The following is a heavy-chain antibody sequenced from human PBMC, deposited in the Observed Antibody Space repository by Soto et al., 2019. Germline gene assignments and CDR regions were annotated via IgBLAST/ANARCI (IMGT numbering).Heavy chain of an antibody. J-gene: IGHJ2*01. CDR1: GGSISSAGYY. CDR2: IYYSGTA. Sequence: SETLSLTCTVSGGSISSAGYYWRWIRQHPGKGLEWIGYIYYSGTAYYNPSLKSRISMSVDTSKNQFSLRLSSVTAADTAVYYSASAPDYSWSYFDLWGRGTLVTVSP. D-gene: IGHD4-4*01. V-gene: IGHV4-31*03. CDR3: ASAPDYSWSYFDL.